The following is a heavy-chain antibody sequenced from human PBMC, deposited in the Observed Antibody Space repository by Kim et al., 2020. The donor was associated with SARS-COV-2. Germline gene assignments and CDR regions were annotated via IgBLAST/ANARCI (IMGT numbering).Heavy chain of an antibody. CDR3: ARYSPYYDILTGQWYAFDI. V-gene: IGHV4-61*02. J-gene: IGHJ3*02. CDR1: GGSISSGSYY. Sequence: SETLSLTCTVSGGSISSGSYYWSWIRQPAGKGLEWIGRIYTSGSTNYNPSLKSRVTISVDTSKNQFSLKLSSVTAADTAVYYCARYSPYYDILTGQWYAFDIWGQGTMVTVSS. CDR2: IYTSGST. D-gene: IGHD3-9*01.